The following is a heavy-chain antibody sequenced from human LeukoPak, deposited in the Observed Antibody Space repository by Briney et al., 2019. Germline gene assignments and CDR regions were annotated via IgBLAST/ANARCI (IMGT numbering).Heavy chain of an antibody. CDR2: IYYSGST. J-gene: IGHJ4*02. V-gene: IGHV4-39*01. CDR3: ARHGSIATGAFTY. CDR1: GGSISRSSYY. Sequence: SETLSHTCSVSGGSISRSSYYWGWTRQPPGKGLEWIGSIYYSGSTYYNPSLKSRVTISVDTSRNQFSLKLGSVTAADTAVYYCARHGSIATGAFTYWGQGTLVTVSS. D-gene: IGHD6-13*01.